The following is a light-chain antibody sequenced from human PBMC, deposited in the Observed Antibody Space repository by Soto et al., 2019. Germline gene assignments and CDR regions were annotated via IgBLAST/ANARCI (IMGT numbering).Light chain of an antibody. CDR3: QFYDDSLPTWT. V-gene: IGKV3-20*01. Sequence: IVLTQSPGTLSLSPGEGATLSCRASQTISTTFLAWYQQKPGQAPRLLIYGAYSRATGIPDRFSGGGSGTDFTLTISRLEPEDFAVYYCQFYDDSLPTWTFGQGTKVEI. J-gene: IGKJ1*01. CDR1: QTISTTF. CDR2: GAY.